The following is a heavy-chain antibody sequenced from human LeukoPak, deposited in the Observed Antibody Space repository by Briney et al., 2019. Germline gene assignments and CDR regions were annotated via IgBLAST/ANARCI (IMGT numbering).Heavy chain of an antibody. D-gene: IGHD6-19*01. CDR2: IKQDGSEK. Sequence: GGSLRLSCAASGFTFSSYWMSWVRQAPGKGLEWVANIKQDGSEKYHVDSVKGRFTISRDNAKNSLYLQMNSLRAEDTAVYYCARGGTIAVAGSIDYWGQGTLVTVSS. CDR3: ARGGTIAVAGSIDY. V-gene: IGHV3-7*01. CDR1: GFTFSSYW. J-gene: IGHJ4*02.